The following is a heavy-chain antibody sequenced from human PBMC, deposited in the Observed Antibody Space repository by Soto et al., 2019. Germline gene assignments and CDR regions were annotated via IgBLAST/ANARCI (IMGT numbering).Heavy chain of an antibody. CDR2: IYHSGST. Sequence: PSETLSLTCTVSGGSISSSSYYWGWIRQPPGKGLEWIGCIYHSGSTYYNPSLKSRVTISVDRSKNQFSLKLSSVTAADTAVYYCARGGHEGVRYYYGMDVWGQGTTVTVSS. D-gene: IGHD3-10*01. V-gene: IGHV4-39*07. J-gene: IGHJ6*02. CDR3: ARGGHEGVRYYYGMDV. CDR1: GGSISSSSYY.